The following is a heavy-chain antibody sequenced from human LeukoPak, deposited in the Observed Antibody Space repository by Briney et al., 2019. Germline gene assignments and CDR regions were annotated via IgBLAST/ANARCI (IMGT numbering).Heavy chain of an antibody. Sequence: GGSLRLSCAASGFTFSSYEMNWVRQAPGKGLEWVSYVSSTGGTIYYADSVMGRFTIPRDNAKNSLYLQMNSLRAEDTAVYYCARSMITFGGVIVPFDYWGQGTLVTVSS. CDR1: GFTFSSYE. V-gene: IGHV3-48*03. J-gene: IGHJ4*02. CDR3: ARSMITFGGVIVPFDY. D-gene: IGHD3-16*02. CDR2: VSSTGGTI.